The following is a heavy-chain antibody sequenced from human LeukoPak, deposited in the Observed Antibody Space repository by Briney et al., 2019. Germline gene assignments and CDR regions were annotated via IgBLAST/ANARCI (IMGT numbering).Heavy chain of an antibody. Sequence: SQTLSLTCTVSGGSISSGDYYWSWIRQPPGKGLEWIGYIYYSGSTYYNPSLKSRVTISVDTSKNQFSLKLSSVTAADTAVYYCARDTPDFWSGYPTLDYWGQGTLVTVSS. CDR1: GGSISSGDYY. D-gene: IGHD3-3*01. J-gene: IGHJ4*02. CDR2: IYYSGST. CDR3: ARDTPDFWSGYPTLDY. V-gene: IGHV4-30-4*08.